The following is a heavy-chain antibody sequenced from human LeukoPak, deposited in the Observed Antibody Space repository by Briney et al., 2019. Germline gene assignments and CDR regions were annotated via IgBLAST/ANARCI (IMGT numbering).Heavy chain of an antibody. J-gene: IGHJ4*02. D-gene: IGHD4-17*01. CDR2: ISYDGSNK. CDR1: GLTFSSYA. Sequence: PGRSLRLSCAASGLTFSSYAMHWVRQAPGKGLEWVAVISYDGSNKYYADSVKGRFTISRDNSKNTLYLQMNSLRAEDTAVYYCARENYGDYDYWGQGTLVTVSS. CDR3: ARENYGDYDY. V-gene: IGHV3-30-3*01.